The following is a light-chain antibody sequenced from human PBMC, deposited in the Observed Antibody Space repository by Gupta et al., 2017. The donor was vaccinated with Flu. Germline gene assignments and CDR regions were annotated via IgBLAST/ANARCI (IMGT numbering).Light chain of an antibody. Sequence: DIQMTQSPSSLSASVGDIVTITCQASQDISNYLNWYQQKPGKAPKLLIYDASNLETGVPSRFSGSGSGTDFTFTISSLQPEDIATYYCQQYDNLPLTFGHGTKVEIK. J-gene: IGKJ3*01. CDR1: QDISNY. CDR3: QQYDNLPLT. V-gene: IGKV1-33*01. CDR2: DAS.